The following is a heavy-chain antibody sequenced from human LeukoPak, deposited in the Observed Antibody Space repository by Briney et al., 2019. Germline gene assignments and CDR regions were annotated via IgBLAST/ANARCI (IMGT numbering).Heavy chain of an antibody. V-gene: IGHV1-69*02. CDR2: IIPILSIA. Sequence: SVNLPCKACGGTFSSYTIIGVPHAPGQGLEWMGRIIPILSIANYATKFQGRVTITADNSTTTAYLELSSLRSEETAVDYCAGVTCYFDYGGRGNLAIVSA. D-gene: IGHD3-16*01. J-gene: IGHJ4*02. CDR3: AGVTCYFDY. CDR1: GGTFSSYT.